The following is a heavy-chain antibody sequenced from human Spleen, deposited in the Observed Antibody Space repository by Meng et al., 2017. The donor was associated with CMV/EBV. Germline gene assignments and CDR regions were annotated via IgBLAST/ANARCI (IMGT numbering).Heavy chain of an antibody. Sequence: YTLTNYPIHWVRQAPGQRLEWMGWISAYNGNTNYAQKLQGRVTMTTDTSTSTAYMELRSLRSDDTAVYYCARGRERFGELLWYYFDYWGQGTLVTVSS. V-gene: IGHV1-18*01. J-gene: IGHJ4*02. CDR2: ISAYNGNT. D-gene: IGHD3-10*01. CDR1: YTLTNYP. CDR3: ARGRERFGELLWYYFDY.